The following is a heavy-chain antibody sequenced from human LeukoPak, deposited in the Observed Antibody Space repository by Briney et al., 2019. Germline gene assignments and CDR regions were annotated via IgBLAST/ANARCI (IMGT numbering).Heavy chain of an antibody. J-gene: IGHJ4*02. CDR1: GFTFSSYS. CDR2: ISGSGGST. D-gene: IGHD6-13*01. Sequence: GGSLRLSCAASGFTFSSYSMTWVRQAPGEGLEWVSGISGSGGSTHYADSVKGRFTISRDNAKNSLYLQMNSLRAEDTAVYYCARGGSIAAALFDYWGQGTLVTVSS. CDR3: ARGGSIAAALFDY. V-gene: IGHV3-23*01.